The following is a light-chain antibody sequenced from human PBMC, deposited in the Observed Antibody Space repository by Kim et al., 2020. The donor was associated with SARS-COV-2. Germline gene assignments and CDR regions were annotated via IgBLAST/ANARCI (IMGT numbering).Light chain of an antibody. CDR2: KAS. J-gene: IGKJ1*01. Sequence: DIQMTQSPSTLSASVGDRVTITCRASQSISSWLAWYQQKPGKAPKLLIYKASSLESGVPSRFSGSGSGTEFTLTISSLQPDDFATYYCQQYNSYPVVFGQGTKVDIK. CDR1: QSISSW. CDR3: QQYNSYPVV. V-gene: IGKV1-5*03.